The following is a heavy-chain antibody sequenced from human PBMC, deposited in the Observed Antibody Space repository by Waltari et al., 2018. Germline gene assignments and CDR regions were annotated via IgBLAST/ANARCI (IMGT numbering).Heavy chain of an antibody. CDR2: MNPNSGNT. CDR1: GYTFTSYD. D-gene: IGHD2-8*01. Sequence: QVQLVQSGAEVKKPGASVKVSCKASGYTFTSYDINWVRQATGQGLEWMGWMNPNSGNTGYAQKFQGRVTMTRNTSISTAYMERSSLRSEDTAVYYCARGTRVCTNGVCYRTFYYYYGMDVWGQGTTVTVSS. CDR3: ARGTRVCTNGVCYRTFYYYYGMDV. J-gene: IGHJ6*02. V-gene: IGHV1-8*02.